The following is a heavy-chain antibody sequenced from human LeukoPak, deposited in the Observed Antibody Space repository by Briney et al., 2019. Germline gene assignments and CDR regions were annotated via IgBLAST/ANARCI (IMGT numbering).Heavy chain of an antibody. V-gene: IGHV4-34*01. J-gene: IGHJ5*02. Sequence: SETLSLTCAVYGGSFGGYYWSWIRQPPGKGLEWIGEINHSGSTNYNPSLKSRVTISVDTSKNQFSLKLSSVTAADTAVYYCASTKCSSTSCYSYRTYNWFDPWGQGTLVTVSS. CDR1: GGSFGGYY. D-gene: IGHD2-2*01. CDR3: ASTKCSSTSCYSYRTYNWFDP. CDR2: INHSGST.